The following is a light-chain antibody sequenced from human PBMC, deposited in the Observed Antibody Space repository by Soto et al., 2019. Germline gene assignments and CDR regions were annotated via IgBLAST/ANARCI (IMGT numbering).Light chain of an antibody. V-gene: IGKV3-20*01. CDR2: DAS. CDR3: QQSGSSVT. J-gene: IGKJ5*01. CDR1: QSVSSNY. Sequence: DIVLTQSPGTLSLSPGERATLSCRASQSVSSNYLAWYQQKPGQAPRLLIHDASNRATGIPDRFSGSGSGTDFTLTISRLEPEDFAVYYCQQSGSSVTFGQGTRLEIK.